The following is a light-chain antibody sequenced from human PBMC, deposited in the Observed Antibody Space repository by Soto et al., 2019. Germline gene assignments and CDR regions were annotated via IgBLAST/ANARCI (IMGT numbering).Light chain of an antibody. CDR2: GAS. CDR1: QSVSTTY. CDR3: QQYGSSPRT. J-gene: IGKJ1*01. Sequence: EIVLTQSPGTLSLSPGERATFSCRASQSVSTTYLAWYQQKPGQAPRLLIYGASSRATGIPDRFSGSGSGTEFTLTISRLEPEDFAVYYCQQYGSSPRTFGQGTKVEIK. V-gene: IGKV3-20*01.